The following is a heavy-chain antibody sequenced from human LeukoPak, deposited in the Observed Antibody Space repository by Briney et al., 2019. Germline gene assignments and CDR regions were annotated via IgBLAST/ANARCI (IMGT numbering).Heavy chain of an antibody. CDR2: INPDGGGT. V-gene: IGHV1-46*01. J-gene: IGHJ5*02. Sequence: GASVKVSCKASGYTFTSYYMHWVRQAPGQGLEWVGIINPDGGGTSYAQKVKGRVTMTRDTATRTVWMELSSLRAEKTAVYYCARDKAGESSGWTDWFDPWGQGTLVTVSS. D-gene: IGHD6-19*01. CDR3: ARDKAGESSGWTDWFDP. CDR1: GYTFTSYY.